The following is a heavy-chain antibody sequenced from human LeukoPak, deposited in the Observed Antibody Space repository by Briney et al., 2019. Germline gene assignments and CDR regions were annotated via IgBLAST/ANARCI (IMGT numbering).Heavy chain of an antibody. CDR1: GYSISSGYY. V-gene: IGHV4-59*01. CDR3: ARVGPGFDY. J-gene: IGHJ4*02. CDR2: IYYSGST. Sequence: SETLSLTCTVSGYSISSGYYWGWIRQPPGKGLEWIGYIYYSGSTNYNPSLKSRVTISVDTSKNQFSLKLSSVTAADTAVYYCARVGPGFDYWGQGTLVTVSS.